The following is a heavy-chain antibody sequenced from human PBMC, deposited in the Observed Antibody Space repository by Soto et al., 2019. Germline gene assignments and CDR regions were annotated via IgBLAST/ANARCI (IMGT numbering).Heavy chain of an antibody. CDR1: GGSISSSRSY. CDR2: IFYAGNT. Sequence: QLQLQESGPGLVKPSETLSLTCNVSGGSISSSRSYWAWFRQPPGKELEWIANIFYAGNTYYNPSLKRRGTVSVHTSKNQFSLKLDSVTAADTAVYYCARQAAAPGIDLWFDPWGQGTLVTVSS. J-gene: IGHJ5*02. D-gene: IGHD6-13*01. V-gene: IGHV4-39*01. CDR3: ARQAAAPGIDLWFDP.